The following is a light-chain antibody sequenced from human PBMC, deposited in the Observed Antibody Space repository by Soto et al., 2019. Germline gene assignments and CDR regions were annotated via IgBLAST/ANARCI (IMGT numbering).Light chain of an antibody. CDR1: QSVGSN. J-gene: IGKJ2*01. CDR3: QQYNNWPPYT. CDR2: GAS. V-gene: IGKV3D-15*01. Sequence: EIVMTQSPATLSVSPGERATVSCRASQSVGSNLAWYQQKPGQAPRLLIYGASTRASGIPARFTGSGSGTEFTLTISSLQSEDFALYYCQQYNNWPPYTFGQGNNL.